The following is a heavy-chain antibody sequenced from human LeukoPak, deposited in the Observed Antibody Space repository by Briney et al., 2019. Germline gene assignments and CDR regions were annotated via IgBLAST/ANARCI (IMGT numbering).Heavy chain of an antibody. CDR1: GFTFSNYW. CDR2: MNLDGSEK. Sequence: QSGGSLRLSCAASGFTFSNYWMTWIRQAPGKGLEWVANMNLDGSEKYYVDFVKSRFIISRDNAKNSLYLQMNSLTAEDTAIYYCARDDGFSCYSYWGQGTLVTVSS. J-gene: IGHJ4*02. D-gene: IGHD3/OR15-3a*01. V-gene: IGHV3-7*01. CDR3: ARDDGFSCYSY.